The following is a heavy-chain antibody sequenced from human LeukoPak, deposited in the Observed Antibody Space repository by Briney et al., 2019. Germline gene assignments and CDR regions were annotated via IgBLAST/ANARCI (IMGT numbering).Heavy chain of an antibody. J-gene: IGHJ4*02. V-gene: IGHV1-18*01. CDR3: ARDTTPRLGRGYQQTPFDY. CDR2: ISAYNGNT. D-gene: IGHD3-22*01. CDR1: GYTFTSYG. Sequence: GASVKVSCKASGYTFTSYGISWVRQAPGQGLEWMGWISAYNGNTNYAQKLQGRVTMTTDTSTSTAYMELRSLRSDDTAVYYCARDTTPRLGRGYQQTPFDYWGQGTLVTVSS.